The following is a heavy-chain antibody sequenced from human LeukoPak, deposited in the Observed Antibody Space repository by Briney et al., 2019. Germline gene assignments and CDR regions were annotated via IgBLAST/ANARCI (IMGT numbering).Heavy chain of an antibody. CDR3: AREIRVFVVVPAAIRGYYFDY. Sequence: SETLSLTCSVSGDSVSDFYWNWIRQSPGTGLEWIGDIHYSGNSNYNPSLKSRVSMSIDTSRNQFFLKLNSVTAADTAVYYCAREIRVFVVVPAAIRGYYFDYWGQGTLVTVSS. CDR1: GDSVSDFY. D-gene: IGHD2-2*02. CDR2: IHYSGNS. V-gene: IGHV4-59*02. J-gene: IGHJ4*02.